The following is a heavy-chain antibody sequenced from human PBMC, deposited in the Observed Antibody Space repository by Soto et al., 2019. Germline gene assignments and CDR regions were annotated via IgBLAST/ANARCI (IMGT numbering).Heavy chain of an antibody. J-gene: IGHJ4*02. Sequence: QVQLQESGPGLVKPSETLSLTCTVSDVSLTGYYWSWIRQPAGKGLEWIGRVYTSGGTDHNPSLKSRLTMSVDTSKKQFSLKVSSVTAADTAVYYCAREKRAYCSGASCYSLDSWGQGTLVTVSP. V-gene: IGHV4-4*07. D-gene: IGHD2-15*01. CDR1: DVSLTGYY. CDR2: VYTSGGT. CDR3: AREKRAYCSGASCYSLDS.